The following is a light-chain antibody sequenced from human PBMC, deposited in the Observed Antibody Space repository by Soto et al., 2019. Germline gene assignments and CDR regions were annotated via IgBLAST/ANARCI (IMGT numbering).Light chain of an antibody. CDR3: QQYYSTPWT. V-gene: IGKV4-1*01. Sequence: DIVMTQSPDSLAVSLGERATINCKSSQSVLYSSNNKNNLAWYQQKPGQPPKLLIYWASSRESGVPVRFSGSGSGTDFTLAISSLQAEDVEIYYGQQYYSTPWTFGQGTKVEIK. CDR1: QSVLYSSNNKNN. J-gene: IGKJ1*01. CDR2: WAS.